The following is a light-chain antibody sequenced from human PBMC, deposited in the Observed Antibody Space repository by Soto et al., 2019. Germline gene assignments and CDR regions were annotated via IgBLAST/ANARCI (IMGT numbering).Light chain of an antibody. CDR2: WAS. V-gene: IGKV4-1*01. CDR1: QSVLYSSNNKNY. CDR3: QQYYTPLRT. Sequence: DIVMTQSPDSLAVSLGERATINCKSSQSVLYSSNNKNYLAWYQQKPGQPPQLLIYWASTRESGVPDRFSGSGSGTDFTLTITSLQDEDVAVYYCQQYYTPLRTFGQGTRVEIK. J-gene: IGKJ1*01.